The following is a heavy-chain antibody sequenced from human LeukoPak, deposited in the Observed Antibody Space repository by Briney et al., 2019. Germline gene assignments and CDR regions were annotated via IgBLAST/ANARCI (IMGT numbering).Heavy chain of an antibody. CDR2: ISSSSSYI. CDR3: ARDLYYGSGSYYIDY. CDR1: GFTFSSYS. Sequence: GGSLRLPCAASGFTFSSYSMNWVRQAPGKGLEWVSSISSSSSYIYYADSVKGRFTISRDNAKNSLYLQMNSLRAEDTAVYYCARDLYYGSGSYYIDYWGQGTLVTVSS. D-gene: IGHD3-10*01. V-gene: IGHV3-21*01. J-gene: IGHJ4*02.